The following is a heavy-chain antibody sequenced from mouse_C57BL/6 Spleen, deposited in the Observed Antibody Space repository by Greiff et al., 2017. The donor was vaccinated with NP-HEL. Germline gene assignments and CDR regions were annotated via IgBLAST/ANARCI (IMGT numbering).Heavy chain of an antibody. CDR2: IDPENGDT. Sequence: VQLQQSGAELVRPGASVKLSCTASGFNIKDDYMHWVKQRPEQGLEWIGWIDPENGDTEYASKFQGKATITADTSSNTAYLQLSSLTSEDTAVYYCTRITTGGYAMDYWGQGTSVTVSS. D-gene: IGHD1-1*01. CDR3: TRITTGGYAMDY. J-gene: IGHJ4*01. V-gene: IGHV14-4*01. CDR1: GFNIKDDY.